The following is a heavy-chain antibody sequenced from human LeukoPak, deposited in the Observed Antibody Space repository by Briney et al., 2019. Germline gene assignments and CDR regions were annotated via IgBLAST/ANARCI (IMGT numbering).Heavy chain of an antibody. V-gene: IGHV3-21*01. CDR2: ISSSSSYI. CDR1: GIXFSSYS. J-gene: IGHJ4*02. Sequence: GGSLRLSCAASGIXFSSYSINWVRQAPGKGLEWVSSISSSSSYIYYADSVKGRFTISRDNAKNSLYLQMNGLRAEDTAVYYCARGDYGDYAGPFDYWGQGTLVTVSS. D-gene: IGHD4-17*01. CDR3: ARGDYGDYAGPFDY.